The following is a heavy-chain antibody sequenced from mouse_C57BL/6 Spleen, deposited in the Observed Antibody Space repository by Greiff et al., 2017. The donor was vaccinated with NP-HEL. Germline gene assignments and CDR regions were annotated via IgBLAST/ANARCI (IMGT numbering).Heavy chain of an antibody. Sequence: QVQLQQSGAELVKPGASVKMSCKASGYTFTSYWITWVKQRPGQGLEWIGDIYPGSGSTNYNEKFKSKATLTVDTSSSTAYMQLSSLTSEDSAVYYCARVCYSNFYYFDYWGQGTTLTVSS. CDR1: GYTFTSYW. J-gene: IGHJ2*01. CDR2: IYPGSGST. D-gene: IGHD2-5*01. V-gene: IGHV1-55*01. CDR3: ARVCYSNFYYFDY.